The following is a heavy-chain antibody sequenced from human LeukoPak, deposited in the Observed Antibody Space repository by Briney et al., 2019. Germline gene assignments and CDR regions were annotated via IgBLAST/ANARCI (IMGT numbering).Heavy chain of an antibody. CDR3: ARRHAGQWLDFFDY. Sequence: GASVKVSCKASGYTFTTCFMHWLRQAPGQGLEWMGLINPVTGATENAQNFQGRVTLTRDTSTNTFYMELSSLTSDDTAMYYCARRHAGQWLDFFDYWGQGTLVTVSS. J-gene: IGHJ4*02. V-gene: IGHV1-46*01. D-gene: IGHD6-19*01. CDR1: GYTFTTCF. CDR2: INPVTGAT.